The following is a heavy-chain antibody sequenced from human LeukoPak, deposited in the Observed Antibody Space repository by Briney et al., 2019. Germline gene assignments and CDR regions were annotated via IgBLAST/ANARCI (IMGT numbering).Heavy chain of an antibody. CDR2: ISSSSSTI. D-gene: IGHD1-14*01. Sequence: GGSLRLSCAAAGFTFSSSSMIWGRHAPGLWLHWVSYISSSSSTIYYADSVKGRFTISRDNAKNSLYLQMNSLRAEDTAVYYCARDPDGYFDYWGQGTLVTVSS. J-gene: IGHJ4*02. CDR1: GFTFSSSS. V-gene: IGHV3-48*01. CDR3: ARDPDGYFDY.